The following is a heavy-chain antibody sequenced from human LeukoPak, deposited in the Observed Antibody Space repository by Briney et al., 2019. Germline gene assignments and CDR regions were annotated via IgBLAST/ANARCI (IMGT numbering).Heavy chain of an antibody. CDR2: INHSGST. V-gene: IGHV4-34*01. J-gene: IGHJ4*02. D-gene: IGHD4/OR15-4a*01. Sequence: PSETLSLTCAVYGGSFSGYYWSWIRQPPGKGLEWIGEINHSGSTNYNPSLKSRVTISVDTSKNQFSLKLSSVTAADTAVYYCARGLLPRAGTDWGQGTLVTVSS. CDR1: GGSFSGYY. CDR3: ARGLLPRAGTD.